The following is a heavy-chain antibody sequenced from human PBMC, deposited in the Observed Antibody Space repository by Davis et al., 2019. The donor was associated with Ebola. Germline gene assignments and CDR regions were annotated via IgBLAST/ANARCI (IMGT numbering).Heavy chain of an antibody. Sequence: GGSLRLSCAASGFTFSNYSMNWVRQAPGKGLEWVSYITISSDTIYYADSVKGRFTISRDNAKNSLYLQMNSLTDEDTAIYYCARGYGSGRHFDYWGQGTLVTVSS. CDR1: GFTFSNYS. CDR3: ARGYGSGRHFDY. D-gene: IGHD3-10*01. V-gene: IGHV3-48*02. J-gene: IGHJ4*02. CDR2: ITISSDTI.